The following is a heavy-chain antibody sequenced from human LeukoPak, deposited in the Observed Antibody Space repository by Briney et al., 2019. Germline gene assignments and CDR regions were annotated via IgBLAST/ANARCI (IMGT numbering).Heavy chain of an antibody. D-gene: IGHD6-19*01. CDR2: ISYDGSNK. J-gene: IGHJ4*02. Sequence: GGSLRLSCAASGFTFSSYAMHWVRQAPGKGLEWVAVISYDGSNKYYADSVKGRFTISRDNSKNTLYLQMNSLRAEDTAVYYCAKKWYSSGWSIDYWGQGTLVTVSS. CDR1: GFTFSSYA. V-gene: IGHV3-30*18. CDR3: AKKWYSSGWSIDY.